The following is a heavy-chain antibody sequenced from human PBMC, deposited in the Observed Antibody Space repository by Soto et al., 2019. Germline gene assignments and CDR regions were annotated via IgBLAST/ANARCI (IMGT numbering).Heavy chain of an antibody. Sequence: QVQLVXXXAEVKKPGASVKVSCKASGYTFTSYGISWVRQAPGQXLXXXXXXSAYNGNTNYAQKLQGRVTMTTDTSTSTAYMELRSLRSDDTAVYYCARAGYCSSTSCHYYYGMDVWGQGTTVTVSS. CDR2: XSAYNGNT. CDR3: ARAGYCSSTSCHYYYGMDV. J-gene: IGHJ6*02. CDR1: GYTFTSYG. V-gene: IGHV1-18*04. D-gene: IGHD2-2*01.